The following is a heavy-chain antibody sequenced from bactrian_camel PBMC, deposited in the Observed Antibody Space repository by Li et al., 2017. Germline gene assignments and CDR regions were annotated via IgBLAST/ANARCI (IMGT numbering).Heavy chain of an antibody. J-gene: IGHJ4*01. D-gene: IGHD5*01. V-gene: IGHV3S31*01. CDR1: GYTATGGC. CDR3: GTNEFGRRALGWILTCPYNF. Sequence: DVQLVESGGGSVQAGGSLTLSCAASGYTATGGCMGWFRQAPGEIREGVAAIDSSGVINCGDDVKGRFTISRDNAKNTLYLQMNNLQPEDSGMYYCGTNEFGRRALGWILTCPYNFRGQGTQVTVS. CDR2: IDSSGVI.